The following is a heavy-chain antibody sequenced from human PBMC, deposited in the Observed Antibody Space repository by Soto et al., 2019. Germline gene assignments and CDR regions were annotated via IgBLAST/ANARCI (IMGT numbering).Heavy chain of an antibody. V-gene: IGHV3-30*03. J-gene: IGHJ4*02. CDR1: GFPFTTYG. D-gene: IGHD3-10*01. CDR3: VGGQYYFDY. CDR2: ISYDGSNT. Sequence: QVQLVESGGGVVQPGRSLRLSCAASGFPFTTYGMHWVREGPGKGLEWVAVISYDGSNTYYADSVKGRFTISRDISKNTLYLQMNSLRPEDTALYYCVGGQYYFDYRGQGTLVTVSS.